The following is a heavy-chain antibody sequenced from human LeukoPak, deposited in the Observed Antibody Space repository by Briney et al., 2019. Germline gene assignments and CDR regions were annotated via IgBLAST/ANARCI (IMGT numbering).Heavy chain of an antibody. Sequence: SVKVSCKASGGTFNSYAFSWVRQAPGQGLEWMGRILPFVGITNYAQRFQGRLTITADESTSTAYMELSSLRSEDTAVYYCARVTSGYVGYWGQGTLVTVSS. V-gene: IGHV1-69*04. CDR1: GGTFNSYA. J-gene: IGHJ4*02. CDR2: ILPFVGIT. CDR3: ARVTSGYVGY. D-gene: IGHD2-8*01.